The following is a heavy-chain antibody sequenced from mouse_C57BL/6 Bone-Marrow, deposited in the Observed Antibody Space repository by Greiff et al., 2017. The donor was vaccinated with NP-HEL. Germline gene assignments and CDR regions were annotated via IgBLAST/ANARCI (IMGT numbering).Heavy chain of an antibody. Sequence: QVHVKQPGAELVKPGASVTLSCKASGYTFTSYWMHWVKQRPGQGLEWIGMIHPNSGSTNYNEKFKSKATLTVDKSSSTAYLQLSSLTSEDSAVYYCASGGIYYGPLNWGQGTLVTVSA. D-gene: IGHD2-1*01. CDR1: GYTFTSYW. CDR2: IHPNSGST. CDR3: ASGGIYYGPLN. J-gene: IGHJ3*01. V-gene: IGHV1-64*01.